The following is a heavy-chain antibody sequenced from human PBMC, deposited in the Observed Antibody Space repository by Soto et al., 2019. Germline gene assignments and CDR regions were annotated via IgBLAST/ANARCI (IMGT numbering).Heavy chain of an antibody. V-gene: IGHV3-23*01. Sequence: EVQLLESGGGLVQPGGSLRLSCVASGFTFSSYAMSWVRQAPGKGLEWVSAISGSGGTTYYADSVKGRFTFSRDNSKNTLYLQMNSLRAEDTAVYYCAKTASGWFSAFDIWGQGTMVTVSS. D-gene: IGHD6-13*01. J-gene: IGHJ3*02. CDR1: GFTFSSYA. CDR2: ISGSGGTT. CDR3: AKTASGWFSAFDI.